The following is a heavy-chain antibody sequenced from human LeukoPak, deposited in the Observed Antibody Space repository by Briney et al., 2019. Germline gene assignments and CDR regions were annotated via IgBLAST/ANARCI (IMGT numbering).Heavy chain of an antibody. CDR2: IYYSGST. V-gene: IGHV4-59*01. J-gene: IGHJ5*02. CDR1: GGSISSYY. CDR3: ARAGGSSWYTDWFDP. Sequence: SETLSLTCTVSGGSISSYYWSWIRQPPGKGLEWIGYIYYSGSTNYNPSPKSRVTISVDTSKNQFSLKLSSVTAADTAVYYCARAGGSSWYTDWFDPWGQGTLVTVSS. D-gene: IGHD6-13*01.